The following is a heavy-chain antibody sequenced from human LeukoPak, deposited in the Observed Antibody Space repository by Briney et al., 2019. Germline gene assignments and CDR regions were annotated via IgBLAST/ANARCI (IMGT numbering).Heavy chain of an antibody. CDR2: IYYSGST. J-gene: IGHJ5*02. CDR3: ASVEDLWSGNWFDP. D-gene: IGHD3-3*01. Sequence: KPSETLSLTCTVSGGSISSSSYYWGWIRQPPGKGLEWIGYIYYSGSTNYNPSLKSRVTISVDTSKNQLSLDLRSVTAADTAVYYCASVEDLWSGNWFDPWGQGTLVTVSS. CDR1: GGSISSSSYY. V-gene: IGHV4-61*05.